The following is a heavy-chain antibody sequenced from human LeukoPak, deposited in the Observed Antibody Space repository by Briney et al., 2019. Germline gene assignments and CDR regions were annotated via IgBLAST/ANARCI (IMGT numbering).Heavy chain of an antibody. CDR3: ARNSRFFPRPGGGWFDP. Sequence: ASVKVSCKASGYTCTSYGISWVRQAPGQGLEWMGWISAYNGNTNYAQKLQGRVTMTTDTSTSTAYMELRSLRSDDTAVYYCARNSRFFPRPGGGWFDPWGQGTLVTVSS. CDR1: GYTCTSYG. V-gene: IGHV1-18*01. CDR2: ISAYNGNT. J-gene: IGHJ5*02. D-gene: IGHD3-16*01.